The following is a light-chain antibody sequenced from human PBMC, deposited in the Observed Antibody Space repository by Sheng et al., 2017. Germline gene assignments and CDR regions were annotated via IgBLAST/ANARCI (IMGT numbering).Light chain of an antibody. CDR3: HQYNGFSWT. V-gene: IGKV1-5*03. CDR1: QGISSY. Sequence: IQLTQSPSSLSASVGDRVTITCRASQGISSYLAWYQQKPGKAPKILIYKASRLQSGVPSRFSGSGSGTEFTLTISSLQPDDFATYFCHQYNGFSWTFGQGTRVEIK. CDR2: KAS. J-gene: IGKJ1*01.